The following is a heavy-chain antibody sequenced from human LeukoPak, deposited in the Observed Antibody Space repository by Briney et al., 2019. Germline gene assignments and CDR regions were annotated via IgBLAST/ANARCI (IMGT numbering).Heavy chain of an antibody. J-gene: IGHJ6*02. CDR1: GGTFSSYA. CDR3: ATPGTKLEWLLKDSYYYGMDV. V-gene: IGHV1-69*01. Sequence: GSSVNVSCKASGGTFSSYAISWVRQAPGQGLEWMGGIIPIFGTANYAQKFQGRVTITADESTSTAYMELSSLRSEDTAVYYCATPGTKLEWLLKDSYYYGMDVWGQGTTVTVSS. D-gene: IGHD3-3*01. CDR2: IIPIFGTA.